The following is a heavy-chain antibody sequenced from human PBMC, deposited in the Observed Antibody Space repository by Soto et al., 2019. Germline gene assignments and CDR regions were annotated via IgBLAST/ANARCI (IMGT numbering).Heavy chain of an antibody. CDR3: ARVTSAAAGTSLSFDY. V-gene: IGHV1-69*13. CDR1: GGTFSSYA. CDR2: IIPIFGTA. J-gene: IGHJ4*02. Sequence: SVKVSCKASGGTFSSYAISCVRQAPGQGLEWMGGIIPIFGTANYAQKFQGRVTITADESTSTAYMELSSLRSEDTAVYYCARVTSAAAGTSLSFDYWGQGTLVTVSS. D-gene: IGHD6-13*01.